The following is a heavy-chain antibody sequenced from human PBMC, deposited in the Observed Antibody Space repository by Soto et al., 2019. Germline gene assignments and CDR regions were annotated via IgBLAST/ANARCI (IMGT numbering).Heavy chain of an antibody. CDR3: ARGTDYTQIASYHYGLDV. J-gene: IGHJ6*02. CDR2: ISGSGGST. CDR1: GFTFSSCA. Sequence: GGSLRLSCAASGFTFSSCAMSWVRQAPGKGLEWVSGISGSGGSTYYADSVKGRFTISRDNFKNTLHVQMNSLRAEETAVYYCARGTDYTQIASYHYGLDVWVQATTVTVSS. V-gene: IGHV3-23*01. D-gene: IGHD4-4*01.